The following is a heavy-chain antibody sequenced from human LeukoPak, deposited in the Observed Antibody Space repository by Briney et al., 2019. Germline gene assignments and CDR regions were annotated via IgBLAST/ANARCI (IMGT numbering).Heavy chain of an antibody. CDR1: GFTFSSYA. D-gene: IGHD3-22*01. CDR3: ARTDDYYDSSGYYSVGAFDI. Sequence: GGSLRLSCAASGFTFSSYAMSWVRQAPGKGLEWVAVISYDGSNKYYADSVKGRFTISRDNSKNTLYLQMNSLRAEDTAVYYCARTDDYYDSSGYYSVGAFDIWGQGTMVTVSS. CDR2: ISYDGSNK. J-gene: IGHJ3*02. V-gene: IGHV3-30*04.